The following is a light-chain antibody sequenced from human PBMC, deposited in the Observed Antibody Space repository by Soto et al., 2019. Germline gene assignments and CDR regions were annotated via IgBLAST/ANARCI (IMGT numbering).Light chain of an antibody. CDR2: TDD. Sequence: QSVLTQPPSASGTPGQRVIISCSGSSSSIGSNTVNWYRQHPGTAPTVLIYTDDQRPSGVPARFSGSRSGTSASLAISGLQSEDEADYYCAAWDDSLNSMIFGGGTKLTVL. V-gene: IGLV1-44*01. CDR3: AAWDDSLNSMI. CDR1: SSSIGSNT. J-gene: IGLJ2*01.